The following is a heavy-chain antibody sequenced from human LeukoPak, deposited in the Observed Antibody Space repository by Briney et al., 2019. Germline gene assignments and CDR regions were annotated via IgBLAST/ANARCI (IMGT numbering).Heavy chain of an antibody. CDR2: INPNSGGT. J-gene: IGHJ4*02. CDR1: GYTFTGYY. Sequence: ASVKVSCKASGYTFTGYYMHWVRQAPGQGLEWMGWINPNSGGTNHAQKFQGRVTMTRDTSISTAYMELSRLRSDDTAVHYCARDPQYYDFWSGYYGYWGQGTLVTVSS. V-gene: IGHV1-2*02. D-gene: IGHD3-3*01. CDR3: ARDPQYYDFWSGYYGY.